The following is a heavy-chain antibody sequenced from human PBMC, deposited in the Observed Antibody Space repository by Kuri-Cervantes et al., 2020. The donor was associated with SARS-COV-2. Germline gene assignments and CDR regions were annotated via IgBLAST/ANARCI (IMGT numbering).Heavy chain of an antibody. V-gene: IGHV4-61*02. CDR2: FSISGTA. Sequence: SCTVSGVSITSETYYWSWIRKPAGRGLEWIGRFSISGTADYNPSLKSRVTMSVDTSKNQFSLKLNSVTAADTAVYYCARLYSSGGNFDYWGQGTLVTVSS. CDR3: ARLYSSGGNFDY. D-gene: IGHD6-19*01. J-gene: IGHJ4*02. CDR1: GVSITSETYY.